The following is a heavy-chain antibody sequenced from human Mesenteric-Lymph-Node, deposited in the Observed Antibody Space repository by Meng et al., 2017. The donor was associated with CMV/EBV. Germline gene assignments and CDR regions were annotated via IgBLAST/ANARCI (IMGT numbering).Heavy chain of an antibody. CDR1: GFTFSSYS. CDR2: ISSSSSYI. V-gene: IGHV3-21*01. J-gene: IGHJ4*02. CDR3: ARDPSKYGSGSYYDY. Sequence: SGFTFSSYSMNWVRQAPGKGLEWVSSISSSSSYIYYADSVKGRFTISRDNAKNSLYLQMNSLRAEDTAVYYCARDPSKYGSGSYYDYWGQGTLVTVSS. D-gene: IGHD3-10*01.